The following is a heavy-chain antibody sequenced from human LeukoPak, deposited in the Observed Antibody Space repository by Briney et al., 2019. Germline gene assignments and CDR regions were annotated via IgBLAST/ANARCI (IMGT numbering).Heavy chain of an antibody. CDR1: GFTFDDYA. J-gene: IGHJ6*02. Sequence: PGGSLRLSCAASGFTFDDYAMHWVRQAPGKGLEWVSGISWNSGSIGYADSVKGRFTISRDNAKNSLYLQMNSLRAEDTALYYCAKDLSGDYDYYYGMDVWGQGTTVTVSS. D-gene: IGHD4-17*01. CDR2: ISWNSGSI. V-gene: IGHV3-9*01. CDR3: AKDLSGDYDYYYGMDV.